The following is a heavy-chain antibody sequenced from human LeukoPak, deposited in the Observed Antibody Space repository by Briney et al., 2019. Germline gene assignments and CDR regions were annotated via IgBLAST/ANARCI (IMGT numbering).Heavy chain of an antibody. CDR2: VYSGNNT. J-gene: IGHJ3*02. CDR3: AREVDAFDI. Sequence: PGGSLRLSCAASGVTVSTNCMSWGRHRPRKGLEWDSVVYSGNNTYYSASVKGRITISRDNSKNTLYLQMNSLRVEDTAVYCCAREVDAFDIWGQGTMVTVSS. V-gene: IGHV3-53*01. CDR1: GVTVSTNC.